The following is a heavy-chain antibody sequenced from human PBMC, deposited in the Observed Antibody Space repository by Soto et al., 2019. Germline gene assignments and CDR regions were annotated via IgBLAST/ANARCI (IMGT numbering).Heavy chain of an antibody. D-gene: IGHD6-19*01. CDR3: AAGEYSSGWYRDYYYYGMDV. CDR1: GFTFTSSA. CDR2: IVVGSGNT. V-gene: IGHV1-58*01. Sequence: SVKVSCKASGFTFTSSAVRWERQARGQRLEWIGWIVVGSGNTNYAQKFQERVTITRDMSTSTAYMELSSLRSEDTAVYYCAAGEYSSGWYRDYYYYGMDVWGQGTTVTVSS. J-gene: IGHJ6*02.